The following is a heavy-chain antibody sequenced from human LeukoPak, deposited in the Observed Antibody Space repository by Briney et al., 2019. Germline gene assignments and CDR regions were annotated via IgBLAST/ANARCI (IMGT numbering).Heavy chain of an antibody. D-gene: IGHD4-23*01. CDR3: AREPRSHCGGNSEHTDY. CDR1: GFTFSSYD. Sequence: PGGSLRLSCAASGFTFSSYDMHWVRQATGKGLEWVSAIGTAGDTYYPGSVKGRFTISRENAKNSLYLQMNSLRAGDTAVYYCAREPRSHCGGNSEHTDYWGQGTLVTVSS. J-gene: IGHJ4*02. CDR2: IGTAGDT. V-gene: IGHV3-13*01.